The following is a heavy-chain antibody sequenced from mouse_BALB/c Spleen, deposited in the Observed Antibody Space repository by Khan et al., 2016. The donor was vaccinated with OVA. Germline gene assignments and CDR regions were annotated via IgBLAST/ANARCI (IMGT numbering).Heavy chain of an antibody. V-gene: IGHV3-5*02. Sequence: EVQLQESGPGLVKPSQTVSLTCTVTGISITSGNYRWSWIRQFPGTKLEWIGNIYYSGTVTYNPSLTSRTTITRDTSKNQFFLEMNTLTAEDTATYYCARDYGSRYWYFDVWGAGTTVTVSS. CDR1: GISITSGNYR. D-gene: IGHD1-1*01. CDR2: IYYSGTV. CDR3: ARDYGSRYWYFDV. J-gene: IGHJ1*01.